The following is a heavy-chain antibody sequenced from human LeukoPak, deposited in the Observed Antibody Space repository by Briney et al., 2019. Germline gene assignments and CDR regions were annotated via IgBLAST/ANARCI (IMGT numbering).Heavy chain of an antibody. Sequence: SVKVSCKASGGTFSSYAISWVRQAPGQGLEWMGGIIPIFGTANYAQKFQGRVTITTDESTSTAYMELRSLRSDDTAVYYCAKDTAMVNLYYYGMDVWGQGTTVTVSS. CDR2: IIPIFGTA. V-gene: IGHV1-69*05. CDR3: AKDTAMVNLYYYGMDV. CDR1: GGTFSSYA. D-gene: IGHD5-18*01. J-gene: IGHJ6*02.